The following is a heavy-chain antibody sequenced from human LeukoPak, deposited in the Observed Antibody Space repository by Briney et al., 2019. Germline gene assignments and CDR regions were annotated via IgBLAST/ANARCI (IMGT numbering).Heavy chain of an antibody. D-gene: IGHD1-26*01. Sequence: PSQTLSLTCTVSGDSITSGDYYWTWIRQPPGKGLEWVAYMHYTGNTYYNSSLKSRLTISVDTSKIQFSLRLSFVTAADTAMYYCARHLSGSSWFDPWGQGTLVTVSS. J-gene: IGHJ5*02. CDR2: MHYTGNT. CDR1: GDSITSGDYY. V-gene: IGHV4-30-4*08. CDR3: ARHLSGSSWFDP.